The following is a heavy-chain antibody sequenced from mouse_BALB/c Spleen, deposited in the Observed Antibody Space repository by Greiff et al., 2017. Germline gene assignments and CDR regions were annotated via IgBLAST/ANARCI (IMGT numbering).Heavy chain of an antibody. CDR3: AREDGNYAMDD. CDR2: IYPGDGDT. V-gene: IGHV1-80*01. CDR1: GYAFSSYW. Sequence: VQLQQSGAELVRPGSSVKISCKASGYAFSSYWMNWVKQRPGQGLEWIGQIYPGDGDTNYNGKFKGKATLTADKSSSTAYMQLSSLTSEDSAVYFCAREDGNYAMDDWGQGTSVTVSA. J-gene: IGHJ4*01. D-gene: IGHD2-1*01.